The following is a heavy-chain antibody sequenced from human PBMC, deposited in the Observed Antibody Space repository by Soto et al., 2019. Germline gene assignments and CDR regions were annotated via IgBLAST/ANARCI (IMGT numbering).Heavy chain of an antibody. J-gene: IGHJ4*02. CDR3: ARLEGSGSYYHRHFDY. D-gene: IGHD3-10*01. V-gene: IGHV4-31*03. CDR1: GVSISSGGYY. CDR2: IYYSGST. Sequence: SETLSLTCTVSGVSISSGGYYWTWIRQHPQKGLEWIGHIYYSGSTYYNPSLKSRVTISVDTSKNQFSLKVSSVTAADTALYYCARLEGSGSYYHRHFDYWGQGTLVTVSS.